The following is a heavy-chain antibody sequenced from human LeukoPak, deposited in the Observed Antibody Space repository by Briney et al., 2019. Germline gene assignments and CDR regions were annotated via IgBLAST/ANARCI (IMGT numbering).Heavy chain of an antibody. CDR1: GFTFIRHA. D-gene: IGHD6-19*01. CDR2: ISGGGGST. J-gene: IGHJ4*02. CDR3: AKRGGESSGWGPFDY. Sequence: PGGSLRLSCAASGFTFIRHAMNWVRQAPGKGLEWVAAISGGGGSTYYADSVKGRFTISRDDSKNTLYLQMNSLRADDTAIYYCAKRGGESSGWGPFDYWGQGTLVTVSS. V-gene: IGHV3-23*01.